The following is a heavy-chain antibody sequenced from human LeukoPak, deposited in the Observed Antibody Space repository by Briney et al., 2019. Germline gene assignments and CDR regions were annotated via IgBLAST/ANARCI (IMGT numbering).Heavy chain of an antibody. Sequence: ASVKVSCKASGYTFTGYYMHWVRQAPGQGLEWMGWINPNSGGTNYAQKFQGRVTMTRDTSISTAYMELSRLRSDDTAVYYCARDVHSSGYYFGYWGQGTLVTVSS. D-gene: IGHD3-22*01. V-gene: IGHV1-2*02. CDR1: GYTFTGYY. J-gene: IGHJ4*02. CDR2: INPNSGGT. CDR3: ARDVHSSGYYFGY.